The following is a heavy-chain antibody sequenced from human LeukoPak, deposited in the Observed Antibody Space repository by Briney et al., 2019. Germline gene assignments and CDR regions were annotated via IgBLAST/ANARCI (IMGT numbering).Heavy chain of an antibody. CDR3: ARERWDYSIDY. V-gene: IGHV3-48*01. CDR1: GFTFSSYS. Sequence: GGSLRLSCAASGFTFSSYSMNWVRQAPGKGLEWVSYISSSSSTIYYVDSVKGRFTISRDNAKNLLYLQMNSLRAEDTAVYYCARERWDYSIDYWGQGTLVTVSS. J-gene: IGHJ4*02. D-gene: IGHD4-11*01. CDR2: ISSSSSTI.